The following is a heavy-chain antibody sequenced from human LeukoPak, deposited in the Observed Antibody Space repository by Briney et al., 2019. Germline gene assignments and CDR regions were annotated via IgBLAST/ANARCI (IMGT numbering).Heavy chain of an antibody. V-gene: IGHV3-23*01. Sequence: GGSLRLSCTASGFTFSSQELTWARQAPGKGLEWVSSISAGDTYINYADSVKGRFTISRDDSKNTLYLQMNSLRAEDTAVYYCPKHYVRGLAVANTDYWGQGPLVTVSS. D-gene: IGHD6-19*01. CDR1: GFTFSSQE. CDR3: PKHYVRGLAVANTDY. J-gene: IGHJ4*02. CDR2: ISAGDTYI.